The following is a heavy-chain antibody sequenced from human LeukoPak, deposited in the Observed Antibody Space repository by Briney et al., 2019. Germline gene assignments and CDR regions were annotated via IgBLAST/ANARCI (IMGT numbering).Heavy chain of an antibody. Sequence: SETLSLTCAVYGGSFSGYYWSWIRQPPGKGLEWIGSIYYSGSTYYNPSLKSRVTISVDTSKNQFSLKLSSVTAADTAVYYCARSDVSDWKWLVFVDYWGQGTLVTVSS. J-gene: IGHJ4*02. D-gene: IGHD6-19*01. CDR3: ARSDVSDWKWLVFVDY. V-gene: IGHV4-34*01. CDR1: GGSFSGYY. CDR2: IYYSGST.